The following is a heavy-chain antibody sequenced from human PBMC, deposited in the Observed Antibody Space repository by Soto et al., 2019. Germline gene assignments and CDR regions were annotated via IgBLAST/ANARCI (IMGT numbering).Heavy chain of an antibody. Sequence: QITLKESGPTLVKPTQTLTLTCTFSGFSLSTSGVGVGWIRQPPGKALEWLALIYWDDDKRYSPSLKSRLTITKDTSKKQVVLTMTNMDPVDTATYYCAHWYYYDSSGYGLGDSFDIWGQGTMVTVSS. D-gene: IGHD3-22*01. J-gene: IGHJ3*02. CDR1: GFSLSTSGVG. CDR2: IYWDDDK. CDR3: AHWYYYDSSGYGLGDSFDI. V-gene: IGHV2-5*02.